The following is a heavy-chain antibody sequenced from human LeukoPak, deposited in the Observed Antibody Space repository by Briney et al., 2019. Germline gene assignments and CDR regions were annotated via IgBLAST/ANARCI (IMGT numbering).Heavy chain of an antibody. CDR1: GFTPSDHY. D-gene: IGHD1-7*01. J-gene: IGHJ4*02. V-gene: IGHV3-72*01. Sequence: PGGSLRLSCAASGFTPSDHYMDWVRQAPGKGLEWVGRSRNKANSYTTEYAASVKGRFTISRDDSKNSLYLQMNSLKTEDTAVYYCARLRGNYPDYWGQGTLVTVSS. CDR3: ARLRGNYPDY. CDR2: SRNKANSYTT.